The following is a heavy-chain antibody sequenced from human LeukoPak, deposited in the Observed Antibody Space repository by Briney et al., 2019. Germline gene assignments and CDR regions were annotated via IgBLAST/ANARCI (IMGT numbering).Heavy chain of an antibody. D-gene: IGHD5-24*01. CDR3: ARDRGDGYNLEAYYFDY. J-gene: IGHJ4*02. Sequence: ASVKVSCKASGGTFSSYAISWVRQAPGQGLEWMGGIIPILGTANYAQKFQGRVTITADESTSTAYMELSSLRSEDTAVYYCARDRGDGYNLEAYYFDYWGQGTLVTVSS. V-gene: IGHV1-69*13. CDR1: GGTFSSYA. CDR2: IIPILGTA.